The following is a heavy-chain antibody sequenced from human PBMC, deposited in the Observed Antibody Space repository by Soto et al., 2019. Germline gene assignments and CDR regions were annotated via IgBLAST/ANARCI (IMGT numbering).Heavy chain of an antibody. D-gene: IGHD2-2*01. CDR3: ARDHRSTSSDWYFDL. V-gene: IGHV4-30-4*01. Sequence: SETLSLTCTVSGGSTSSGDYYWTWIRQPPGKSLEWIGHIYYSGSTYYNPSLKSRVTISVDTSKNQLSLKVSSVTAADTAVYYCARDHRSTSSDWYFDLWGRGTLVTVSS. CDR2: IYYSGST. CDR1: GGSTSSGDYY. J-gene: IGHJ2*01.